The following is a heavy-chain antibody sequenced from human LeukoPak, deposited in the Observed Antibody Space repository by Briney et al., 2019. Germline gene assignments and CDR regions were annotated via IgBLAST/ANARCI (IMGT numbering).Heavy chain of an antibody. CDR1: GFTFSSYS. CDR2: ISSSSSTI. CDR3: ASISSWPSWFDP. J-gene: IGHJ5*02. V-gene: IGHV3-48*02. D-gene: IGHD6-13*01. Sequence: HTGGSLRLSCAASGFTFSSYSMNWVRQAPGKGLEWVSYISSSSSTIYYAGSVKGRFTISRDNAKNSLYLQMNSLRDEDTAVYYCASISSWPSWFDPWGQGTLVTVSS.